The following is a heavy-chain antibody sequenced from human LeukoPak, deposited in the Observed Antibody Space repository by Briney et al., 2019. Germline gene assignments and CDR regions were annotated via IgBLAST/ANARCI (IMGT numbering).Heavy chain of an antibody. V-gene: IGHV3-30-3*01. Sequence: PGGSLRLSCAASGFTFSSYAMHWVRQAPGKGLEWVAVISYDGSNKYYADSVKGRFTISRDNSKNTLYLQMNSLRAEDTAVYYCAKELAAAANDAFDIWGQGTMVTVSS. CDR3: AKELAAAANDAFDI. J-gene: IGHJ3*02. CDR1: GFTFSSYA. CDR2: ISYDGSNK. D-gene: IGHD6-13*01.